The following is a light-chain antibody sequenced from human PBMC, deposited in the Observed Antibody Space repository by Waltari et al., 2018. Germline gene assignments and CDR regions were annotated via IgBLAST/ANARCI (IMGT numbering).Light chain of an antibody. Sequence: ELVLTQSPRTLSLSPGDRATLSCRASQTLSNNYLAWYQQRPGQAPRLLIYRASARATGISDRFSGSGSGTDFTLTISSLEPEDFAVYHCQQYEGSSRTFGQGTKVEIK. CDR2: RAS. V-gene: IGKV3-20*01. CDR3: QQYEGSSRT. CDR1: QTLSNNY. J-gene: IGKJ1*01.